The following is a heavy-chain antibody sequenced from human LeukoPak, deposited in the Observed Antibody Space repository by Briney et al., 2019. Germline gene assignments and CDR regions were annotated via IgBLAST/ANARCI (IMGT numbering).Heavy chain of an antibody. CDR3: ATGPRYDFWSGYYYYYYIDV. J-gene: IGHJ6*03. V-gene: IGHV1-8*02. Sequence: GASVKVSCKASGYTFTSYGINWVRQATGQGLEWMGWMNPNSGNTGYAQNFQGRVTMTRNTSISTAYMELSSLRSEDTAVYYCATGPRYDFWSGYYYYYYIDVWGKGTTVTVSS. D-gene: IGHD3-3*01. CDR2: MNPNSGNT. CDR1: GYTFTSYG.